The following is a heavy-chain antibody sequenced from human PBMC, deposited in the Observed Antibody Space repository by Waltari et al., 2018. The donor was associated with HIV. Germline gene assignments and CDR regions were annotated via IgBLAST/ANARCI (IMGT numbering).Heavy chain of an antibody. V-gene: IGHV1-69*12. CDR2: IIPIVGTG. CDR1: RGSFSNYA. CDR3: TNTMTYDSSGYYWAY. Sequence: QVQLVQFGAEVKKPGSSVKVSCKDSRGSFSNYALSWVRQAPGQGLEWMGGIIPIVGTGNYAPKLKGRVTITADESTSTAYMELSGLRSEDTAVYYCTNTMTYDSSGYYWAYWGQGTLVAISS. J-gene: IGHJ4*02. D-gene: IGHD3-22*01.